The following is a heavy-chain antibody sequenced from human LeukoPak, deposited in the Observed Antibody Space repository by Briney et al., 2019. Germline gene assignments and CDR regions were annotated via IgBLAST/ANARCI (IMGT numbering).Heavy chain of an antibody. CDR2: INHSGST. J-gene: IGHJ2*01. CDR3: ARGTRKIAAAGTRERTRSYWYFDL. V-gene: IGHV4-34*01. D-gene: IGHD6-13*01. Sequence: SETLSLTCAVYGGSFSGYYWSWIRQPPGKGLEWIGGINHSGSTNYNPSLKSRVTISVDTSKNQFSLKLSSVTAADTAVYYCARGTRKIAAAGTRERTRSYWYFDLWGRGTLVTVSS. CDR1: GGSFSGYY.